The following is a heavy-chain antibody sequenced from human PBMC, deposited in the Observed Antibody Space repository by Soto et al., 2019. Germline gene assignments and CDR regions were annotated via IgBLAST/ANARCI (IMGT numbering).Heavy chain of an antibody. D-gene: IGHD3-9*01. V-gene: IGHV4-39*01. CDR3: ARQPGCRPSTGCEFDY. CDR2: IYYSGST. Sequence: PSETLSLTCTVSGGSISSSSYYWGWIRQPPGKGLEWIGSIYYSGSTYYNPSLKSRVTISVDTSKNQFSLKLSSVTAADTAVYYCARQPGCRPSTGCEFDYWGQGTLVTVSS. CDR1: GGSISSSSYY. J-gene: IGHJ4*02.